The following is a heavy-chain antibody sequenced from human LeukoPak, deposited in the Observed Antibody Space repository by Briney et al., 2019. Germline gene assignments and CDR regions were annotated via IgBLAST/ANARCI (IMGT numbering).Heavy chain of an antibody. CDR1: GFTFSSDS. D-gene: IGHD3-22*01. CDR3: VKVPYYYDSRGYYYFAS. Sequence: GGSLRLSCAASGFTFSSDSMNWVRQAPGEGLEWVSAITGGGGIPVYADSVQGRVTISRNNSKNTLYLQMYSLGAEDTAIYYCVKVPYYYDSRGYYYFASWGQGTLVTVSS. J-gene: IGHJ4*02. CDR2: ITGGGGIP. V-gene: IGHV3-23*01.